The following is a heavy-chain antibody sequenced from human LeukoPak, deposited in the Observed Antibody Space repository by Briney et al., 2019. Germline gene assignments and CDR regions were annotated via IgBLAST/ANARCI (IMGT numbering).Heavy chain of an antibody. Sequence: SETLSLTCTVSGGSISSGDYYWSWIRQPPGKGLEWIGYIYYSGSIYYNPSLKSRVTISVDTSKNQFSLKLSSVTAADTAVYYCARTGTRDHRTFDYWGQGTLVTVSS. CDR3: ARTGTRDHRTFDY. D-gene: IGHD1-1*01. J-gene: IGHJ4*02. CDR2: IYYSGSI. V-gene: IGHV4-30-4*01. CDR1: GGSISSGDYY.